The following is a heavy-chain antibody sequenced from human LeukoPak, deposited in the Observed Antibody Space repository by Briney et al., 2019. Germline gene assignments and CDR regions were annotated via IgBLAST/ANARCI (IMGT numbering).Heavy chain of an antibody. V-gene: IGHV4-31*03. CDR2: IYYSGST. Sequence: SETLSLTCTVSGGSISSGGYYWSWIRQHPGKGLEWMGYIYYSGSTYYNPSLKSRVTISVDTSKNHFSLTLSSVTAADTAVYYCARHTPGSPADYWGQGTLVTVSS. CDR3: ARHTPGSPADY. D-gene: IGHD3-10*01. J-gene: IGHJ4*02. CDR1: GGSISSGGYY.